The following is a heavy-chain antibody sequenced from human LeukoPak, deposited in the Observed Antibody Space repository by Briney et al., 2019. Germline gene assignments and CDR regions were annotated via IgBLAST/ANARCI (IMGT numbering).Heavy chain of an antibody. CDR1: LGSLSRYY. Sequence: SETLSLTRTVSLGSLSRYYWRGIRQPAARGREGMGCIYTSGSTNDNPSLQSRVNMSVDTSTIQFSLKLSSVTAAATAVYYCARDYVRTYYDFWSPTVYYMDVWGKGTTVTVSS. V-gene: IGHV4-4*07. J-gene: IGHJ6*03. D-gene: IGHD3-3*01. CDR2: IYTSGST. CDR3: ARDYVRTYYDFWSPTVYYMDV.